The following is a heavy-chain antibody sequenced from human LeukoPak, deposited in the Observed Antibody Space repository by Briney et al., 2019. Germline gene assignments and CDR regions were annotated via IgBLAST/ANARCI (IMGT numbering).Heavy chain of an antibody. Sequence: GGSLRLSCAASGFTFSSYSMNWVRQAPGKGLEWVSSISSSSSYIYYADSVKGRFTISRDNAKNSLYLQMNSLRAEDTAVYYCAKHPNQLGVDYWGQGTLATVSS. CDR2: ISSSSSYI. D-gene: IGHD6-6*01. CDR3: AKHPNQLGVDY. V-gene: IGHV3-21*01. CDR1: GFTFSSYS. J-gene: IGHJ4*02.